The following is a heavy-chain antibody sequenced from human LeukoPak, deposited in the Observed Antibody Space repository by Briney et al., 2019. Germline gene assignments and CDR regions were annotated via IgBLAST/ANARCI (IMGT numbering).Heavy chain of an antibody. CDR3: ASPDYYDILTGYEAFDI. D-gene: IGHD3-9*01. J-gene: IGHJ3*02. CDR2: IYYSGST. CDR1: GGSISSSSYY. V-gene: IGHV4-39*07. Sequence: SETLSLTCTVSGGSISSSSYYWGWIRQPPGKGLEWIGSIYYSGSTYYNPSLKSRVTISVDTSKNQFSLKLSSVTAADTAVYYCASPDYYDILTGYEAFDIWGQGTMVTVSS.